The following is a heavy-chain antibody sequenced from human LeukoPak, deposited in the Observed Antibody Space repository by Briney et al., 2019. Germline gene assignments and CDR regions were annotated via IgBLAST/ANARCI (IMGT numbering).Heavy chain of an antibody. D-gene: IGHD3-9*01. V-gene: IGHV3-48*02. Sequence: HPGGSLRLSCAASGFTFSSYSMNWVRQAPGKGLEWVSYISSSSSSTIYYADSVKGRFTISRDNAKNSLYLQMNSLRDEDTAAYYCARFEGDELRYFDWLSYYFDYWGQGTLVTVSS. CDR2: ISSSSSSTI. CDR3: ARFEGDELRYFDWLSYYFDY. CDR1: GFTFSSYS. J-gene: IGHJ4*02.